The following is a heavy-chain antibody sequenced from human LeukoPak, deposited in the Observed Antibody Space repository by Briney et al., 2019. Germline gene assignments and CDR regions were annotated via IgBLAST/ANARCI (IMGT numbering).Heavy chain of an antibody. V-gene: IGHV4-39*07. CDR1: GGSISSSSYY. Sequence: SETLSLTCTVSGGSISSSSYYWGWIRQPPGKGLEWIGSSYYSGSTNYNPSLKSRVTISVDTSKNQFSLKLSSVTAADTAVYYCARSVEGYCRGGSCYYYSYYMDVWGKGTTVTVSS. D-gene: IGHD2-15*01. CDR3: ARSVEGYCRGGSCYYYSYYMDV. CDR2: SYYSGST. J-gene: IGHJ6*03.